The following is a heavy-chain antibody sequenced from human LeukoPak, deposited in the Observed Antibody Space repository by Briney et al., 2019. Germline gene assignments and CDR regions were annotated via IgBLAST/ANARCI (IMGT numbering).Heavy chain of an antibody. V-gene: IGHV3-20*04. CDR2: INWNGGST. CDR3: ARDRGSGWYEDLDY. D-gene: IGHD6-19*01. Sequence: GGSLRLSCAASGFTFDDYGMSWVHHGPGKGLEWVSSINWNGGSTVYADSVKGRFTISRDNAKNSLYLQMNSLRAEDTALYYCARDRGSGWYEDLDYWGQGTLVTVSS. CDR1: GFTFDDYG. J-gene: IGHJ4*02.